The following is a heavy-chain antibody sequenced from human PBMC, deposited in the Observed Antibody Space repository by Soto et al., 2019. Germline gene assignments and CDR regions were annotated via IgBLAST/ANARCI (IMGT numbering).Heavy chain of an antibody. Sequence: GGSLRLSCATSGFTFSNFDMHWVRQVPGKGLEWVAAIWAARDPYYLGSVKGLFTISRENAKNSLYLQMNDLRAGDSAVYYCARAYTGRLPRRADYYYAMHXWGQVTTVTVS. J-gene: IGHJ6*02. CDR3: ARAYTGRLPRRADYYYAMHX. CDR2: IWAARDP. CDR1: GFTFSNFD. V-gene: IGHV3-13*05. D-gene: IGHD2-2*02.